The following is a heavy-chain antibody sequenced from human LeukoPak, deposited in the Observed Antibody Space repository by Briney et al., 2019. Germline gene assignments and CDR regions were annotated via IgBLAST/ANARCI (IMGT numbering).Heavy chain of an antibody. D-gene: IGHD3-16*02. Sequence: ASVKVSCKVSGYTLTELSMHWVRQAPGKGLEWMGGFDPEDGETIYAQKFQGRVTMTRDTSISTAYMELSRLRSDDTAVYYCARGLRLSKIDYWGQGTLVTVSS. V-gene: IGHV1-24*01. CDR3: ARGLRLSKIDY. CDR2: FDPEDGET. CDR1: GYTLTELS. J-gene: IGHJ4*02.